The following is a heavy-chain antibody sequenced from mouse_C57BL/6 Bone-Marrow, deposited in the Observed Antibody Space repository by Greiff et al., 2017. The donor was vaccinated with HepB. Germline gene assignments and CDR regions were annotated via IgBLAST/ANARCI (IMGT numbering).Heavy chain of an antibody. D-gene: IGHD1-1*01. Sequence: QVQLKQSGAELVKPGASVKISCKASGYAFSSYWMNWVKQRPGKGLEWIGQIYPGDGDTNYNGKFKGKATLTADKSSSTAYMQLSSLTSEDSAVYFCARRGDYGSSYNWGQGTTLTVSS. CDR3: ARRGDYGSSYN. J-gene: IGHJ2*01. CDR2: IYPGDGDT. V-gene: IGHV1-80*01. CDR1: GYAFSSYW.